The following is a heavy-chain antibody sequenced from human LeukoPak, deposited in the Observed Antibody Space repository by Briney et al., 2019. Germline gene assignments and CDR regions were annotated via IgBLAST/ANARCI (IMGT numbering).Heavy chain of an antibody. CDR1: GGSFSGYY. CDR3: ARDVVAAAGTWDY. V-gene: IGHV4-59*10. Sequence: PSETLSLTCAVYGGSFSGYYWSWIRQPPGKGLEWIGRIYTSGSTNYNPSPKSRVTMSVDTSKNQFSLKLSSVTAADTAVYYCARDVVAAAGTWDYWGQGTLVTVSS. CDR2: IYTSGST. J-gene: IGHJ4*02. D-gene: IGHD6-13*01.